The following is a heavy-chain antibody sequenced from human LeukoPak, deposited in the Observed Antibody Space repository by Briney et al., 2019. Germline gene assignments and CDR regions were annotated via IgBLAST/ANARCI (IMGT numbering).Heavy chain of an antibody. J-gene: IGHJ2*01. V-gene: IGHV1-2*02. CDR3: ARGRGTTMVRGVITNYFDL. CDR2: IDPNSGGT. CDR1: GYTFTAHY. D-gene: IGHD3-10*01. Sequence: ASVKVSCKASGYTFTAHYIHWVRQAPGQGLEWMGWIDPNSGGTNYAQRFLGSVTMTGDTSINTAFMEVRRPRSDDTAIYYCARGRGTTMVRGVITNYFDLWGRGSLVTVSS.